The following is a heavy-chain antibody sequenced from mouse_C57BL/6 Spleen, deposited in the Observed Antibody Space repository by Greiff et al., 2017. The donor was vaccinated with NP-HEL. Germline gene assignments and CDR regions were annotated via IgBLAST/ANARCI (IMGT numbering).Heavy chain of an antibody. CDR3: ARLITTVVARYFDV. J-gene: IGHJ1*03. D-gene: IGHD1-1*01. Sequence: VQLQQSGPELVKPGASVKIPCKASGYTFTDYNMDWVKQSHGKSLEWIGDINPNNGGTIYNQKFKGKATLTVDKSSSTAYMELRSLTSEDTAVYYCARLITTVVARYFDVWGTGTTVTVSS. V-gene: IGHV1-18*01. CDR1: GYTFTDYN. CDR2: INPNNGGT.